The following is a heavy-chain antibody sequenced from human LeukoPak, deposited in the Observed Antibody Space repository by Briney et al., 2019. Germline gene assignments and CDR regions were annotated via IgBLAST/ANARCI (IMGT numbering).Heavy chain of an antibody. CDR1: GYTFTGYY. D-gene: IGHD2-15*01. V-gene: IGHV1-2*02. CDR3: ARGYCSGGSCYLTFDY. J-gene: IGHJ4*02. Sequence: ASVKVSCKASGYTFTGYYMHWVRQAPGRGLEWMGWINPNSGGTNYAQKFQGRVTMTRGTSISTAYMELSRLRSDDTAVYYCARGYCSGGSCYLTFDYWGQGTLVTVSS. CDR2: INPNSGGT.